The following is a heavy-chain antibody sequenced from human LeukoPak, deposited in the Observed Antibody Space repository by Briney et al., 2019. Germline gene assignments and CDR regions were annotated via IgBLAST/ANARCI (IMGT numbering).Heavy chain of an antibody. CDR2: IWYDGSNK. Sequence: GGSLRLSCAASGFTFNSYAMHWVRQGPGKGLEWVAVIWYDGSNKYYADSVKGRFTISRDNSKNTLYLQMNSLRAEDTAVYYCASEGAAAGNPDYYYGMDVWGQGTTVTVSS. CDR1: GFTFNSYA. J-gene: IGHJ6*02. CDR3: ASEGAAAGNPDYYYGMDV. V-gene: IGHV3-33*08. D-gene: IGHD6-13*01.